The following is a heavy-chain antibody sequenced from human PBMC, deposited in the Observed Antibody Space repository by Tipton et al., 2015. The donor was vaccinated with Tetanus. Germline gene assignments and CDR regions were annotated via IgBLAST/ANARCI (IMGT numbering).Heavy chain of an antibody. CDR2: IHYSGNP. Sequence: QLVQSGPEVKPSETLTLTCAVSGRSLSGSTYYWTWIRQPPGKGLEWIGYIHYSGNPNYNPSLKSRVTISVDTSRNQFSFSLKLSSVTVADTAVYYCAKIPPASGAARPNWFDPWGQGTLVTVSS. CDR3: AKIPPASGAARPNWFDP. CDR1: GRSLSGSTYY. D-gene: IGHD6-6*01. J-gene: IGHJ5*02. V-gene: IGHV4-61*01.